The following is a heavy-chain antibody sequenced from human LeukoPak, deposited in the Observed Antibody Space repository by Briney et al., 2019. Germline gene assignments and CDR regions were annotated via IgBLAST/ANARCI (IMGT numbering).Heavy chain of an antibody. J-gene: IGHJ4*02. D-gene: IGHD3-3*01. CDR3: ARVTFGVVFRPPDEDYYFDY. CDR1: GYTFTSYD. Sequence: GASVKVSCKASGYTFTSYDINWVRQATGQGLEWMGWMNPNSGNTGYAQKFQGRVTMTRNTSISTAYMELSSLRSEDTAVYYCARVTFGVVFRPPDEDYYFDYWGQGTLVTVSS. V-gene: IGHV1-8*01. CDR2: MNPNSGNT.